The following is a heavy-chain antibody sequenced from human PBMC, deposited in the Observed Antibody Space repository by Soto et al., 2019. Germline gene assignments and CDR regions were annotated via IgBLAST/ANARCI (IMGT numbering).Heavy chain of an antibody. D-gene: IGHD6-13*01. V-gene: IGHV4-30-4*01. CDR3: AGRAVRPPSIGYYYGMDV. CDR1: GGSVSSGDYY. J-gene: IGHJ6*02. Sequence: QVQLQGSGPGLVAPSQTLSLTCTVSGGSVSSGDYYWNWIRQSPGKGLEWIGHISYGGSTTYNPSLKSRVFISMNSSNNQVSLKVTSMTAADTAVYYCAGRAVRPPSIGYYYGMDVWGQGTTVTVSS. CDR2: ISYGGST.